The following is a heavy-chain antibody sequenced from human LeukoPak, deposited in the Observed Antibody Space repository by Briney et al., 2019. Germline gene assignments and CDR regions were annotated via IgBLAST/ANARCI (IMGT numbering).Heavy chain of an antibody. CDR1: GYTFTSYA. V-gene: IGHV1-3*01. Sequence: ASVKVSCKASGYTFTSYAMHWVRQAPGQRLEWMGWINAGTSNTKYSQKFQGRVTITRDTSASTAYMELSSLRSEDTAVYYCARVAVPAAISNWFDPWGQGTLVTVSS. CDR3: ARVAVPAAISNWFDP. D-gene: IGHD2-2*01. CDR2: INAGTSNT. J-gene: IGHJ5*02.